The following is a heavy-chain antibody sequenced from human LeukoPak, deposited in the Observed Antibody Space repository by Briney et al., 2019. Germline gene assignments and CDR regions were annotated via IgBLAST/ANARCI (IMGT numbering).Heavy chain of an antibody. CDR1: GYSFTSYW. J-gene: IGHJ3*02. Sequence: GESLKISCKGSGYSFTSYWIGWVRQIPGKGLEWMGIIYPGDSDTRYSPSFQGQVTISADKSISTAYLQWSSLKASDTAMYYCARGSRDSSGRKAFDIWGQGTMVTVSS. CDR3: ARGSRDSSGRKAFDI. D-gene: IGHD3-22*01. V-gene: IGHV5-51*01. CDR2: IYPGDSDT.